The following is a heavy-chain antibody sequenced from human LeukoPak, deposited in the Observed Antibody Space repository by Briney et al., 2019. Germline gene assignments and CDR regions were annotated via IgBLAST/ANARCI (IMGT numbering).Heavy chain of an antibody. CDR2: IYYSGST. D-gene: IGHD7-27*01. CDR1: GGSISSGGYY. V-gene: IGHV4-31*03. Sequence: SETLSLTCTVSGGSISSGGYYWSWIRQHPGKGLEWIGYIYYSGSTYYNPFLKSRVTISVDTSKNQFSLKLSSVTAADTAVYYCARWGRRYGMDVWGQGTTVIVS. J-gene: IGHJ6*02. CDR3: ARWGRRYGMDV.